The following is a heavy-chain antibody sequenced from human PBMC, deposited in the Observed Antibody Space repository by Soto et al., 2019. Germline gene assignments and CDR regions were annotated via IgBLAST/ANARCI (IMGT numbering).Heavy chain of an antibody. J-gene: IGHJ6*02. CDR3: ARRRVRRTPGGGYYYYGMDV. CDR1: GFTVSSKY. Sequence: PGGSLRLSCAASGFTVSSKYMSWVRQAPGKGLEWVSLIQSGGPTYYADSVKGRFTISRDTSENTLHLQMDSLRAEDTAVYYCARRRVRRTPGGGYYYYGMDVWGQGTTVTVSS. V-gene: IGHV3-66*01. D-gene: IGHD2-2*01. CDR2: IQSGGPT.